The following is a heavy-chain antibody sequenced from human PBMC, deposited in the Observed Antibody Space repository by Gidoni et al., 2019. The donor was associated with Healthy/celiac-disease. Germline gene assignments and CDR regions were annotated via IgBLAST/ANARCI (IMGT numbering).Heavy chain of an antibody. CDR2: ISSSSSTI. CDR3: ARAAAPVLLASRTANDAFDI. D-gene: IGHD3-3*01. J-gene: IGHJ3*02. CDR1: GFTFSSYS. V-gene: IGHV3-48*02. Sequence: EVQLVESGGGLVQPGGSLRLSCAASGFTFSSYSMNWVRQAPGKGLEWVSYISSSSSTIYYADSVKGRFTISRDNAKNSLYLQMNSLRDEDTAVYYCARAAAPVLLASRTANDAFDIWGQGTMVTVSS.